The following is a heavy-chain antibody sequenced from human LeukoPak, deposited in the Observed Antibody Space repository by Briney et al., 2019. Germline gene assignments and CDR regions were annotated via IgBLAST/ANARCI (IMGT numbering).Heavy chain of an antibody. CDR1: GYTFTGYY. CDR2: INPNSGGT. CDR3: ARDKWELRMGFDY. V-gene: IGHV1-2*02. J-gene: IGHJ4*02. D-gene: IGHD1-26*01. Sequence: GASVKVSCKASGYTFTGYYMHWVRQAPGQGLEWMGWINPNSGGTNYAQKFQGRVTMTRDTSISTAYMELSRLRSDDTAVYYCARDKWELRMGFDYWGQGTLVTVSS.